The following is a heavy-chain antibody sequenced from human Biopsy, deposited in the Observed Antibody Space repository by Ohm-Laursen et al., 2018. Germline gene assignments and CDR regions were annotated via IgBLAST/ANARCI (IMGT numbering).Heavy chain of an antibody. Sequence: SLRLSCSASGFTFSSYAMSWVRQAPGKGLEWVSTINSSGGSTYYADSVRGRFTISRDNSKNSVYLVMSSLRAEDTAVYFCATAAYAPPYFDLWGRGTVVTASS. V-gene: IGHV3-23*01. CDR1: GFTFSSYA. D-gene: IGHD4-17*01. J-gene: IGHJ4*01. CDR3: ATAAYAPPYFDL. CDR2: INSSGGST.